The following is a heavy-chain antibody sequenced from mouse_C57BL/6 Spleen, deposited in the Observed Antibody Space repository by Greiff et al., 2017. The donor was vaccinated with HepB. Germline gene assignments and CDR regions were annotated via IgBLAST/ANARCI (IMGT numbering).Heavy chain of an antibody. CDR1: GFTFSSYA. D-gene: IGHD1-1*01. CDR3: TRGDYYGSSPAWFAY. CDR2: ISSGGDYI. Sequence: EVQGVESGEGLVKPGGSLKLSCAASGFTFSSYAMSWVRQTPEKRLEWVAYISSGGDYIYYADTVKGRFTISRDNARNTLYLQMSSLKSEDTAIYYCTRGDYYGSSPAWFAYWGQGTLVTVSA. J-gene: IGHJ3*01. V-gene: IGHV5-9-1*02.